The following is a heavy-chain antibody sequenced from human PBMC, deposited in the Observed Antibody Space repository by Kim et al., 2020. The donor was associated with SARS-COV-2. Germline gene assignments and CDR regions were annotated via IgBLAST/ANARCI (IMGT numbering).Heavy chain of an antibody. J-gene: IGHJ4*02. V-gene: IGHV3-48*04. CDR3: ARDSVYDSSGYCSAIPDY. CDR1: GFTFGSYS. CDR2: IDYSSHTM. D-gene: IGHD3-22*01. Sequence: GGSLRLSCAASGFTFGSYSMNWVRQAPGKGLEWISYIDYSSHTMQYASSVMGRFTISRDNAKNSLYLQMNSLSAEDTAVYYCARDSVYDSSGYCSAIPDYWGQGTLLTVSS.